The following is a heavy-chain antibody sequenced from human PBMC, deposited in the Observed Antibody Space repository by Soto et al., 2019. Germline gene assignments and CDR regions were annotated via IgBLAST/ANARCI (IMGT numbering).Heavy chain of an antibody. CDR2: IYPGDSDT. J-gene: IGHJ4*02. V-gene: IGHV5-51*01. CDR1: GYSFTSYW. D-gene: IGHD6-6*01. Sequence: PDESLKIACKGSGYSFTSYWIGWVRQMPGKGLEWMGIIYPGDSDTRYSPSFQGQVTMSADKSISTAYLQWSSLRASDTAMYYCARTNWYSSSSGYFDYWGQGTLVTVSS. CDR3: ARTNWYSSSSGYFDY.